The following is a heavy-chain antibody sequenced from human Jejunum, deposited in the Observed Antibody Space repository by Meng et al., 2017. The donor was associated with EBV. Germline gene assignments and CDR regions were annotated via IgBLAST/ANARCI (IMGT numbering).Heavy chain of an antibody. J-gene: IGHJ4*02. Sequence: VQLLGSGGGLVQPGGSLRLSCAASGFTFSSSTMSWVRQAPGKGLEWVSAISGNGGSTYYADSVKGRFTISRDNSKNTLCLQMNSLRADDTAVYYCAKLTDSWGQGTLVTVSS. D-gene: IGHD3-16*01. CDR1: GFTFSSST. CDR2: ISGNGGST. V-gene: IGHV3-23*01. CDR3: AKLTDS.